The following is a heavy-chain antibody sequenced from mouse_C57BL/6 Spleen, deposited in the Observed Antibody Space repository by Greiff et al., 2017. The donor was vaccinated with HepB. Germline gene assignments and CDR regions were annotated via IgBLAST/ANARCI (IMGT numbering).Heavy chain of an antibody. J-gene: IGHJ4*01. CDR2: IWRGGST. CDR1: GFSLTSYG. CDR3: AKRGHYGYDGGVYYAMDY. V-gene: IGHV2-5*01. D-gene: IGHD2-2*01. Sequence: QVQLQQSGPGLVQPSQSLSITCTVSGFSLTSYGVHWVRQSPGKGLEWLGVIWRGGSTDYNAAFMSRLSITKDNSKSQVFFKMNRLQADDTAIYYCAKRGHYGYDGGVYYAMDYWGQGTSVTVSS.